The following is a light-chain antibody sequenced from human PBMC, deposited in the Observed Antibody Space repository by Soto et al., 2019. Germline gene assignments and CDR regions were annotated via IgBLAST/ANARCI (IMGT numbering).Light chain of an antibody. Sequence: QSALTQPPSASGTPGQRVAISCSGGSSNIGTNPVNWYLHLPGTAPKLLIYSDNQRPSGVPDRLSGSKSGTSASLTISGLQSEDEADYFCSAWDDSIYGPVFGGGTKLTVL. J-gene: IGLJ2*01. CDR2: SDN. CDR1: SSNIGTNP. CDR3: SAWDDSIYGPV. V-gene: IGLV1-44*01.